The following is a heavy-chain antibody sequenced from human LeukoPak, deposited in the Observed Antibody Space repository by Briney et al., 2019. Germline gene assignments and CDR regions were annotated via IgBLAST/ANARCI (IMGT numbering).Heavy chain of an antibody. D-gene: IGHD6-13*01. CDR2: IKQDGSKK. CDR1: GFPFSSYW. Sequence: GGSLRLSCVASGFPFSSYWMTWVRQAPGKGLEWVANIKQDGSKKSYVDSVKGRFTISRDNAKNSLYLQMNSLRVEDTAVYYCARDGAATGPDFDYWGQGTLVTVSS. V-gene: IGHV3-7*01. CDR3: ARDGAATGPDFDY. J-gene: IGHJ4*02.